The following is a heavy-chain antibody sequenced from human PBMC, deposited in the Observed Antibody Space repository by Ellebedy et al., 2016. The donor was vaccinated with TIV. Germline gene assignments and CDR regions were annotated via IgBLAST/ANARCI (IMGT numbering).Heavy chain of an antibody. CDR2: IYASGST. J-gene: IGHJ4*02. D-gene: IGHD5-12*01. CDR1: GGSISTYY. CDR3: ARGASGLSHDY. Sequence: MPSETLSLTCTVSGGSISTYYWSWIRQPAGKGLEWIGRIYASGSTNYNPSLKTRVTMSRDTSKNQFSLKLRSVTVADTAVYYCARGASGLSHDYWGQGTLVTVSS. V-gene: IGHV4-4*07.